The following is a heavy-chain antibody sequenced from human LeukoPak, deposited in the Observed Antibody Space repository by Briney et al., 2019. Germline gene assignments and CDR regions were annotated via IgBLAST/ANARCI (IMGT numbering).Heavy chain of an antibody. D-gene: IGHD2-8*01. Sequence: GGSLRLSCAASGFTFSSYAMHWVRQAPGKGLEWVAVISYDGSNKYYADSVKGRFTISRDNSKNTLYLQMSSLRAEDTAVYYCVSDLDRSDGLWGQGTMVTVSS. CDR2: ISYDGSNK. J-gene: IGHJ3*01. CDR1: GFTFSSYA. V-gene: IGHV3-30-3*01. CDR3: VSDLDRSDGL.